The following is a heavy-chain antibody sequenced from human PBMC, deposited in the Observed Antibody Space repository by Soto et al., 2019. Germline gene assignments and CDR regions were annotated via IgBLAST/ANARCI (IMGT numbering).Heavy chain of an antibody. CDR2: INQSGSP. V-gene: IGHV4-4*02. J-gene: IGHJ5*02. Sequence: SETLSLTCAVSSGTISSSNWWTWVRQPPGKGLEWIGEINQSGSPNYNPSLRSRVTISVDKSKSQFFLKLSSVTAADTAIYYWAGRGMQAAHRDSAPWAKGTLVPV. CDR1: SGTISSSNW. D-gene: IGHD2-15*01. CDR3: AGRGMQAAHRDSAP.